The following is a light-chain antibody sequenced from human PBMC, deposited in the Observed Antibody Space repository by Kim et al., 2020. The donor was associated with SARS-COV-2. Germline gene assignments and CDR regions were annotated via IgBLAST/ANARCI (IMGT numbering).Light chain of an antibody. V-gene: IGLV6-57*03. CDR2: EDD. CDR3: LSYNRSNVV. CDR1: SGSIDDKS. Sequence: GEKVTSSCNRSSGSIDDKSVQWYQQRQDGVATTVIYEDDQRPSGVSDRLYGYIDNSCNSASLTNTGLKTKDEADYYCLSYNRSNVVFGGGTKLTVL. J-gene: IGLJ2*01.